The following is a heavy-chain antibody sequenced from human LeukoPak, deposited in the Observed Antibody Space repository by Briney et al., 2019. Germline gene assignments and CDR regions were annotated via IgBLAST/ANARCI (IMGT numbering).Heavy chain of an antibody. Sequence: GGSLRLSCAASGFTFSNYTMNWVRQAPGKGLEWVSSISSSSSYIFYADSVKGRFTISRDNAKNSLYLQMNSLRAEDTAVYYCAGSRLNRVFDYWGQGALVTASS. CDR3: AGSRLNRVFDY. CDR2: ISSSSSYI. V-gene: IGHV3-21*01. D-gene: IGHD3-10*01. CDR1: GFTFSNYT. J-gene: IGHJ4*02.